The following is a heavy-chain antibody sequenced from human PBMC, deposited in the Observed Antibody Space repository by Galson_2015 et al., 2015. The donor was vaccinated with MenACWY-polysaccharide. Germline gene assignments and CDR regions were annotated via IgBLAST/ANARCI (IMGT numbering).Heavy chain of an antibody. J-gene: IGHJ4*02. Sequence: SLRLSCAASGFTFSSYSMNWVRQAPGKGLEWVSYISSGSSTIYYADSVKGRFTISRDNAKNSLYLQMNSLRAEDTAVYYCARDRPVGYWGQGTLVTVSS. CDR3: ARDRPVGY. CDR1: GFTFSSYS. D-gene: IGHD1-26*01. CDR2: ISSGSSTI. V-gene: IGHV3-48*01.